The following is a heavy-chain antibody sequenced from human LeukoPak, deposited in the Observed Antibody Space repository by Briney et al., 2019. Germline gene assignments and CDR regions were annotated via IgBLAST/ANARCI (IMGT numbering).Heavy chain of an antibody. V-gene: IGHV3-30*02. CDR2: IRYDGNNK. Sequence: GGSLRLSCAASGFTFSSYGMHWVRQAPGKGLEWVAFIRYDGNNKDYADSVKGRFTISRDNSKNTLFLQMNSLRAEDTAVYYCARGTLNIPGEHGAFDYWGQGTLVTVSS. CDR3: ARGTLNIPGEHGAFDY. J-gene: IGHJ4*02. D-gene: IGHD1-14*01. CDR1: GFTFSSYG.